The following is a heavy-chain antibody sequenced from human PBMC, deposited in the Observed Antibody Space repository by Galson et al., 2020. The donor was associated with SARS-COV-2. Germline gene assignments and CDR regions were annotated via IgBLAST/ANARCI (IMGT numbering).Heavy chain of an antibody. V-gene: IGHV3-21*01. CDR3: ARDEGLRGYNYGRLYYGMDG. CDR1: GFPFSTYS. D-gene: IGHD5-18*01. J-gene: IGHJ6*02. CDR2: ISTSSSYT. Sequence: NSSGSLSLTCAASGFPFSTYSMNWVLRPPGKGLEWFSSISTSSSYTYYDASVKSRFSISRDNPRNPLYLQMNSLTAEDTAVYYCARDEGLRGYNYGRLYYGMDGWGQGTTVTVSS.